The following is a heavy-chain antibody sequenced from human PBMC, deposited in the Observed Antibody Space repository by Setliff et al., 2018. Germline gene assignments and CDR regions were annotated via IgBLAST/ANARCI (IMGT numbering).Heavy chain of an antibody. V-gene: IGHV1-69*10. CDR2: IIPILDIE. CDR1: GGTFSSYA. D-gene: IGHD3-3*01. CDR3: ARVGMYYNFWSGYYTYYYYYYMDV. Sequence: SVKVSCKASGGTFSSYAISWVRQAPGQGLEWMGGIIPILDIENNAQKFQGRVTIIADKSTSTAYMELSSLRSEDTAVYYCARVGMYYNFWSGYYTYYYYYYMDVWGKGTTVTVSS. J-gene: IGHJ6*03.